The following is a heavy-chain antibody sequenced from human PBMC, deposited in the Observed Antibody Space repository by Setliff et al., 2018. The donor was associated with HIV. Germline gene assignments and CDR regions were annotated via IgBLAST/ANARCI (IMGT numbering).Heavy chain of an antibody. CDR2: IYYSGTT. CDR3: ARGVWSGYYPDAFDI. Sequence: SETLSLTCTVSGPPIAIGSYYWTWIRQPAGRGLEWIGSIYYSGTTYYNPSLKSRVTISVDTSKNQFSLKLKSLTAADTAMYYCARGVWSGYYPDAFDIWGQGTMVTVSS. D-gene: IGHD3-3*01. V-gene: IGHV4-39*07. CDR1: GPPIAIGSYY. J-gene: IGHJ3*02.